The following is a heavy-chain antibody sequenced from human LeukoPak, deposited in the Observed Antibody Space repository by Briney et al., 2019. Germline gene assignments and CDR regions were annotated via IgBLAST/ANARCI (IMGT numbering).Heavy chain of an antibody. D-gene: IGHD6-19*01. CDR3: ARDRIAVAGAAFDY. Sequence: SQTLSHTYSISGDSVSSNSAAWNWIRQSPSRGLEWLGRTYYRSKWYNDYAVSVKSRITINPDTSKNQFSLQLNSVTPEDTAVYYCARDRIAVAGAAFDYWGQGTLVTVSS. CDR2: TYYRSKWYN. J-gene: IGHJ4*02. CDR1: GDSVSSNSAA. V-gene: IGHV6-1*01.